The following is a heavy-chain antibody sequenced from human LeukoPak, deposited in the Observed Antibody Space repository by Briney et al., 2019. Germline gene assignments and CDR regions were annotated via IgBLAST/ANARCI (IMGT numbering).Heavy chain of an antibody. D-gene: IGHD1-1*01. J-gene: IGHJ4*02. CDR1: GYSISSGYY. Sequence: SETLSLTCTVSGYSISSGYYWGWIRQPPGKGLEWIGSIYHSGSTYYNPSLKSRVTISVDTSKNQFSLKLSSVTAADTAVYYCARSLERRVLPSGWDYWGQGTLVTVSS. CDR3: ARSLERRVLPSGWDY. CDR2: IYHSGST. V-gene: IGHV4-38-2*02.